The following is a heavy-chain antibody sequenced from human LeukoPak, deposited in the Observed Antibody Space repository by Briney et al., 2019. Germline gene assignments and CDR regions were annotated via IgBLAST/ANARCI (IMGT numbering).Heavy chain of an antibody. CDR1: GFTFSSYW. CDR2: IKQDGSEK. J-gene: IGHJ6*02. CDR3: ARDGKGWNDLSRGYYYYGMDV. D-gene: IGHD1-1*01. V-gene: IGHV3-7*01. Sequence: GGSLRLSCAASGFTFSSYWMSWVRQAPGKGLEWVANIKQDGSEKYYVDSVKGRFTISRDNAKNSLYLQMNSLRAEDTAVYYCARDGKGWNDLSRGYYYYGMDVWGQGTTVTVSS.